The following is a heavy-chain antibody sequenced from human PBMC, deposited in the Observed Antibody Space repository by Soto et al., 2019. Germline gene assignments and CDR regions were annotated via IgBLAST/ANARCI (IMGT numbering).Heavy chain of an antibody. CDR3: ATLQYDFWSGYNDDAFDI. CDR2: IYPGDSDT. V-gene: IGHV5-51*01. Sequence: PGESLKISCKGSGYSFTSYWIGWVRQMPGKGLEWMGIIYPGDSDTRYSPSFQGQVTISADKSISTAYLQWSSLKASDTAMYYCATLQYDFWSGYNDDAFDIWGQETMVTVSS. CDR1: GYSFTSYW. J-gene: IGHJ3*02. D-gene: IGHD3-3*01.